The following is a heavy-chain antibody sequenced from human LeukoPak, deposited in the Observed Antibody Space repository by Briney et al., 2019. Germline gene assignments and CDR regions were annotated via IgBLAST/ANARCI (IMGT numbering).Heavy chain of an antibody. CDR2: ISIRSSTI. J-gene: IGHJ4*02. V-gene: IGHV3-48*01. CDR3: ARGWGYNILTGNDY. CDR1: GFTFSSYS. D-gene: IGHD3-9*01. Sequence: GGSLRLSCAASGFTFSSYSMAWVRQAPGKGLEWVSYISIRSSTIYYADSVKGRFTISRDNAKNSLYVQMNSLRAEDTAVYYCARGWGYNILTGNDYWGQGTLVTVSS.